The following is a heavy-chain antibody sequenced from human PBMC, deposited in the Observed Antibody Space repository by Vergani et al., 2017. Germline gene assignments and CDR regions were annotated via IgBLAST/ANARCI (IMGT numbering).Heavy chain of an antibody. CDR3: AKDRLRFPF. CDR2: ISYDGSNK. CDR1: GFTFSSYG. D-gene: IGHD3-3*01. J-gene: IGHJ6*02. Sequence: QVQLVESGGGVVQPGRSLRLSCAASGFTFSSYGMHWVRQAPGKGLEWVAVISYDGSNKYYADSVKGRFTISRDNSKNTLYLQMNSLRAEDTAVYYCAKDRLRFPFWGQGTTVTVSS. V-gene: IGHV3-30*18.